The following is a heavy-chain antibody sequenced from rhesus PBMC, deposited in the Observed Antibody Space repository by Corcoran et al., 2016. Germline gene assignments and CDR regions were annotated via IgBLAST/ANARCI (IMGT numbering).Heavy chain of an antibody. CDR1: GFSISTSVMG. J-gene: IGHJ4*01. D-gene: IGHD3-22*01. Sequence: QVTLKESGPALVKPTQTLTLTCTFSGFSISTSVMGLVWILLPPGKALEWRALIYWDDDKYYSTSLKSRLTISKDTSKNQVVLTMTNMDPVDTATYYCARRVIRSFDYWGQGVLVTVSS. CDR3: ARRVIRSFDY. V-gene: IGHV2-174*01. CDR2: IYWDDDK.